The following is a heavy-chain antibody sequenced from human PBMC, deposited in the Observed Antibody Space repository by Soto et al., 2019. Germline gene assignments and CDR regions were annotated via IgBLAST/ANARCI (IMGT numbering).Heavy chain of an antibody. CDR1: GGSISSYY. V-gene: IGHV4-59*08. J-gene: IGHJ3*02. CDR3: ARQMVVAVTFFGRGGHFNAFDI. CDR2: IYYSGST. D-gene: IGHD2-15*01. Sequence: QVQLQESGPGLVKPSETLSLTCTVSGGSISSYYWSWIRQPPGKGLEWIGYIYYSGSTNYNPSLKSRVTLSVDTSKNQFSLRMSSVTAADTAVYYCARQMVVAVTFFGRGGHFNAFDIWGQGTMVTVSS.